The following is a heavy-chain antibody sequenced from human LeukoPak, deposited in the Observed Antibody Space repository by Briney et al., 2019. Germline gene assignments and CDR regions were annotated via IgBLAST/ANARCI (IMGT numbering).Heavy chain of an antibody. D-gene: IGHD1-26*01. J-gene: IGHJ6*03. V-gene: IGHV3-23*01. CDR3: AKERGHPLANYYMDV. CDR2: IVDTGDST. Sequence: ETLSLTCTVSGDSVTNHQWSWVRQAPGKGLEWVSTIVDTGDSTFYADSVRGRFTISRDSSKNTLYLQMNSLRAEDTAVYSCAKERGHPLANYYMDVWGKGTTVTVSS. CDR1: GDSVTNHQ.